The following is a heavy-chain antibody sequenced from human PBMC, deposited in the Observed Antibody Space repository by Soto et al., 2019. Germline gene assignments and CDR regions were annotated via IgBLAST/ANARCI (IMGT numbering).Heavy chain of an antibody. V-gene: IGHV4-31*03. CDR2: IYYSGST. J-gene: IGHJ3*02. Sequence: QVQLQESGPGLVKPSQTLSLTCTVSGGSISSGGYYWSWIRQHPGKGLEWIGYIYYSGSTYYNPSLQSRVTISVDTSKNQFSLKLSSVTAADTAVYYCARGIRGYYDSSGYYDDAFDIWGQGTMVTVSS. D-gene: IGHD3-22*01. CDR3: ARGIRGYYDSSGYYDDAFDI. CDR1: GGSISSGGYY.